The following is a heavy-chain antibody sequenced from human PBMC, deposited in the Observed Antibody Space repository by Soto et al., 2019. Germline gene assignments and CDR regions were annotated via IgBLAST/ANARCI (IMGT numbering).Heavy chain of an antibody. Sequence: PSETLSLTCTVSGGSISSGGYYWSWIRQHPGKGLEWIGYIYYSGSTYYNPSLKSRVTISVDTSKNQFSLKLSSVTAADTAVYYCARIRIRGSSWLFDYWGQGTLVTVSS. CDR3: ARIRIRGSSWLFDY. J-gene: IGHJ4*02. D-gene: IGHD6-13*01. CDR1: GGSISSGGYY. V-gene: IGHV4-31*03. CDR2: IYYSGST.